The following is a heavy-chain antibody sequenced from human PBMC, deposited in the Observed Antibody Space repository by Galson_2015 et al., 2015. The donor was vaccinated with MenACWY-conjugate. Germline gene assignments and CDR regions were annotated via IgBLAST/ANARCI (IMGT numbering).Heavy chain of an antibody. D-gene: IGHD2-2*01. V-gene: IGHV4-4*02. CDR3: ATQSAFYQDY. J-gene: IGHJ4*02. CDR1: GASIISTKW. Sequence: LTCAVSGASIISTKWCSWVRHPPGPGLGRVAETRHSGRTNYKPSLKARDILSVVKSKNPLSRDLYSVSAADTAVYYCATQSAFYQDYWGQGTLVSVSS. CDR2: TRHSGRT.